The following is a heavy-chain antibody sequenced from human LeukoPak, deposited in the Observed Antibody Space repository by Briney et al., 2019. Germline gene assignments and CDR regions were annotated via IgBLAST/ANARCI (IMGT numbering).Heavy chain of an antibody. V-gene: IGHV4-61*02. CDR3: ARPTTIDAFDI. D-gene: IGHD3-9*01. Sequence: SQTLSLTXTVSGGSISSGSYYWSWIRQPAGKGLEGIGRIYTSGSTNYNPSLKSRVTISVDTSKNQFSLKLSSVTAADTAVYYCARPTTIDAFDIWGQGTMVTVSS. CDR2: IYTSGST. J-gene: IGHJ3*02. CDR1: GGSISSGSYY.